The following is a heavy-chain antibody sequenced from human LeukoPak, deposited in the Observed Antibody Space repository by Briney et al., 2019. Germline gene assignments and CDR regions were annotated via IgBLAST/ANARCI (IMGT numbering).Heavy chain of an antibody. D-gene: IGHD6-19*01. CDR3: ARDPYSSGWYKDAFDI. J-gene: IGHJ3*02. CDR1: GFTFSSYS. V-gene: IGHV3-21*01. CDR2: ISGSSSYI. Sequence: GESLRLSCAASGFTFSSYSMNWVRQAPGKGLEWVSSISGSSSYISYADSVKGRFTISRDNAQNSLFLQLNSLRAEDTAVYYCARDPYSSGWYKDAFDIWGQGTMVTVSS.